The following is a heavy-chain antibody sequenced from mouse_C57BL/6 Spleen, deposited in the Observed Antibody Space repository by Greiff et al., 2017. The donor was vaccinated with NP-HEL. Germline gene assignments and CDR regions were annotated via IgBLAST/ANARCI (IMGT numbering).Heavy chain of an antibody. D-gene: IGHD1-1*01. V-gene: IGHV1-69*01. CDR1: GYTFTSYW. CDR3: ARRDYYGSSYDWYFDV. Sequence: QVQLQQPGAELVMPGASVKLSCKASGYTFTSYWMHCVKQRPGQGLEWIGEIDPSDSYTNYNQKFKGKSTLTVDKSSGTAYMQLSSLTSEDSAVYYCARRDYYGSSYDWYFDVWGTGTTVTVSS. CDR2: IDPSDSYT. J-gene: IGHJ1*03.